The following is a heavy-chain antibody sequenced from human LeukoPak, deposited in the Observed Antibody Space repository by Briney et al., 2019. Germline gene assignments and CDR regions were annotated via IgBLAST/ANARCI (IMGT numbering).Heavy chain of an antibody. V-gene: IGHV1-2*06. J-gene: IGHJ4*02. CDR1: GYSFTDNY. CDR2: INPNTGVT. CDR3: ARDLWY. Sequence: ASVKVSCKASGYSFTDNYIHWVRQAPGQGLEWMGRINPNTGVTNYAETFQGRVTMTRDTSISTAYMELSRLRSSDTAMFYWARDLWYWGQGTLVTVSS. D-gene: IGHD2-15*01.